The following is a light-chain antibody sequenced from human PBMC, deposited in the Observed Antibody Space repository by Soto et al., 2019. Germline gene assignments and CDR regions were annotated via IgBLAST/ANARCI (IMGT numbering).Light chain of an antibody. CDR3: QQRSNWPPLT. CDR1: QSVSSY. Sequence: EIVLTQSPATLSLSPGERATLSCRASQSVSSYLAWYQQKPGQAPRLLIYDTSNRATGIPARFSGSGSGTDFTLTISSLEPEDFGVYYCQQRSNWPPLTVGGGTKVDIK. CDR2: DTS. V-gene: IGKV3-11*01. J-gene: IGKJ4*01.